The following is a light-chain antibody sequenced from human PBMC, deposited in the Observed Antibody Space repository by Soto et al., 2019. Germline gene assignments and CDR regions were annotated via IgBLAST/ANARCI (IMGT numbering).Light chain of an antibody. Sequence: DIVMTQSPATLSVSPGERATLSCRASQSVSSNLAWYQQKPGQAPRLPISGASTRATGIPARFSGSGSGTEFTLTISSLQSEDFAVYYCQQYGSSPEITFGQGTRLDIK. CDR3: QQYGSSPEIT. J-gene: IGKJ5*01. CDR2: GAS. V-gene: IGKV3-15*01. CDR1: QSVSSN.